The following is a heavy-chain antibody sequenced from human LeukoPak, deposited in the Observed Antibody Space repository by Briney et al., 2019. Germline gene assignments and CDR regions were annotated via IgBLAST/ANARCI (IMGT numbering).Heavy chain of an antibody. CDR1: GGSVNSGSYY. CDR2: IYYSGST. CDR3: ARSSVVTAIPDWYFDL. Sequence: SETLSLTCTVSGGSVNSGSYYWNWIRQHPGKGLEWIGYIYYSGSTYYNPSLKSRVTISVDTSKNQFSLKLSSVTAADTAVYYCARSSVVTAIPDWYFDLWGRGTLVTVSS. J-gene: IGHJ2*01. V-gene: IGHV4-31*03. D-gene: IGHD2-21*02.